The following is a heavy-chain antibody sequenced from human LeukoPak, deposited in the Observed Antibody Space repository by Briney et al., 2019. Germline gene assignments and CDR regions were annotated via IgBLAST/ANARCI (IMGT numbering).Heavy chain of an antibody. CDR2: INPNSGGA. CDR3: AREPRPRGGWFVSD. V-gene: IGHV1-2*02. Sequence: ASVKVSCKASGYRFTDYYMHWVRQALGQGLEWMAWINPNSGGANYARNFQGRVTMTRDTSISTTYMELSRLISDDTAVYYCAREPRPRGGWFVSDWGQGTLVTVSS. D-gene: IGHD6-19*01. J-gene: IGHJ4*02. CDR1: GYRFTDYY.